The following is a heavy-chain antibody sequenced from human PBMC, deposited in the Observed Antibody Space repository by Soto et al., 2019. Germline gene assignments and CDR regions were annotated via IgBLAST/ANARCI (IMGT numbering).Heavy chain of an antibody. CDR1: GGTFSSYA. D-gene: IGHD6-19*01. Sequence: QVQLVQSGAEVKKPGSSVKVSCMASGGTFSSYAISWVRQAPGQGLEWMEGIIPIFGTANYAQKFQGRVTITADESTSTVYMELSSLRSEDTAVYYCARDHDSSGCYFDYWGQGTLVTVSS. J-gene: IGHJ4*02. CDR3: ARDHDSSGCYFDY. CDR2: IIPIFGTA. V-gene: IGHV1-69*01.